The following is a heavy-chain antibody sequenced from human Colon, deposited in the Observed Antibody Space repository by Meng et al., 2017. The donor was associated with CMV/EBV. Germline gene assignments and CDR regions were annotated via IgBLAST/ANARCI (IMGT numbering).Heavy chain of an antibody. D-gene: IGHD2-2*01. Sequence: SETLSLTCNVSGGSVSSGGYYWSWIRQPPGKGLEWIGYIYYSGGTNYNPSLKSRVTISVDTSKNQFSLRLSSVTAADTAVYYCARDCSSTRCYEGYRALDIWGQGTKVTVSS. CDR2: IYYSGGT. V-gene: IGHV4-61*08. CDR3: ARDCSSTRCYEGYRALDI. J-gene: IGHJ3*02. CDR1: GGSVSSGGYY.